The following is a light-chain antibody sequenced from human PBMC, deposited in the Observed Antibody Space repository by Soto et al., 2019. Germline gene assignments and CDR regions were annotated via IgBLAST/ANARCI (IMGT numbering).Light chain of an antibody. CDR3: ELYGISRT. CDR2: GAS. CDR1: QSVSSSY. V-gene: IGKV3-20*01. Sequence: EIVLTQSPGTLSLSPGERATLSCRASQSVSSSYLAWYQQKPGQAPRLLIYGASSRATGIPDRFSGSGSGTDFTLTISRLELEDFAVYYCELYGISRTFAQGTGAAIK. J-gene: IGKJ1*01.